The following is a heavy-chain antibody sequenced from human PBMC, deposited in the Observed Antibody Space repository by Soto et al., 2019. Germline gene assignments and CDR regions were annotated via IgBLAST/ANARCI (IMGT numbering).Heavy chain of an antibody. CDR2: IYYSGST. V-gene: IGHV4-59*08. Sequence: QVQLQESGPGLVKPSETLSLTCTVSGGSISSYYWSWIRQPPGKGLEWIGYIYYSGSTNYNPSLNSRVTISVDTSQHQFSLKLNSMTAADTAVYYCARHNYGSGSTYFDYWGQGTLVTVSS. CDR1: GGSISSYY. D-gene: IGHD3-10*01. J-gene: IGHJ4*02. CDR3: ARHNYGSGSTYFDY.